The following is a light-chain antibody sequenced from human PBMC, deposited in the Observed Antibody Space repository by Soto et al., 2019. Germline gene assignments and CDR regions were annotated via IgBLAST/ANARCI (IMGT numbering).Light chain of an antibody. CDR1: QRISTW. Sequence: DIQMTQSPSTLSASVGDRVTITCRASQRISTWLAWYQQKPGKAPKLLIYKASSLESGVPSRFSGSGSGREFPLTSSSLQPDDFANYYCQQYNSNPLTFGGGTKVETK. J-gene: IGKJ4*01. CDR3: QQYNSNPLT. CDR2: KAS. V-gene: IGKV1-5*03.